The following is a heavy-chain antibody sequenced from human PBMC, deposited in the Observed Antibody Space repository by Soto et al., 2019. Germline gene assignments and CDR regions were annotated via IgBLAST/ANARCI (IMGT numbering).Heavy chain of an antibody. V-gene: IGHV5-10-1*01. CDR1: GYSFTSYW. CDR3: ASHLRNSDGMDV. Sequence: GESLKISCKGSGYSFTSYWISWVRQMPGKGLEWMGRIDPSDSYTNYSPSFLGHVTISADKSISTAYLQWSSLKASDTAMYYCASHLRNSDGMDVWGQGTTVTVSS. CDR2: IDPSDSYT. J-gene: IGHJ6*02. D-gene: IGHD3-10*01.